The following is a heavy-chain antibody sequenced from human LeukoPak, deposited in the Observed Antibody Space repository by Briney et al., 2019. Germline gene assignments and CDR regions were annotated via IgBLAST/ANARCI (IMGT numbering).Heavy chain of an antibody. J-gene: IGHJ5*02. V-gene: IGHV3-48*02. Sequence: PGGSLRLSCAASGFTFSSYSMNWVRQAPGKGLEWVSYISSSSSTIYYADSVKGRFTISRDNAKNSLYLQINSLRDEDTAVYYCARGYGDPENWFDPWGQGTLVTVSS. CDR3: ARGYGDPENWFDP. D-gene: IGHD4-17*01. CDR2: ISSSSSTI. CDR1: GFTFSSYS.